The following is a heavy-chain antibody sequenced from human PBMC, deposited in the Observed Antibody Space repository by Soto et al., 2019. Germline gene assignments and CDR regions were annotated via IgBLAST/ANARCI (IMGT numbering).Heavy chain of an antibody. CDR2: ISGNNGNT. CDR1: GYTFTNFG. CDR3: ARGGSSSGFDP. Sequence: QVPLVQSGAEVKKPGASVKVSCKASGYTFTNFGITWVRQAPGQGLEWMGWISGNNGNTNYARNLQGRVTMTTDTSTSTAYMELRSLRSDDTAVYYCARGGSSSGFDPWGQGTLVTVSS. J-gene: IGHJ5*02. V-gene: IGHV1-18*01. D-gene: IGHD6-13*01.